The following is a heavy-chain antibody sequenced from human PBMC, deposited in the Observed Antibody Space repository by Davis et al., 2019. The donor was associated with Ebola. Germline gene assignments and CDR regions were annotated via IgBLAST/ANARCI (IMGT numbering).Heavy chain of an antibody. J-gene: IGHJ4*02. V-gene: IGHV3-23*01. CDR3: AKEGNFWGHFDY. D-gene: IGHD4-23*01. CDR2: INGGGGST. CDR1: GFTFSSYG. Sequence: GGSLRLSCAASGFTFSSYGMHWVRQAPGKGLEWVSTINGGGGSTFYADSVKGRFTISRDNSKNTLYLQMNSLRAEDAAVYYCAKEGNFWGHFDYWGQGTPVTVSS.